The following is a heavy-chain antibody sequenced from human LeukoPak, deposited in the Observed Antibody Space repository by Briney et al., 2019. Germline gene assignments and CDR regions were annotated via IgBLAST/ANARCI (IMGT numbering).Heavy chain of an antibody. CDR1: GYTFTDYY. Sequence: ASVKVSCKASGYTFTDYYMHWVRQAPGQGLEWMGWINPKSGGTNYAQKFQGRVTMTRDTSISTAYMELTRLTSDDTALYYCAGWGKSGYNDYWGQGTLVTVSS. CDR3: AGWGKSGYNDY. CDR2: INPKSGGT. J-gene: IGHJ4*02. D-gene: IGHD5-12*01. V-gene: IGHV1-2*02.